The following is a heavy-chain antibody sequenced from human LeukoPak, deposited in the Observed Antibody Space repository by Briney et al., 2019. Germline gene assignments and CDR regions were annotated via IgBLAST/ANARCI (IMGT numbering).Heavy chain of an antibody. CDR2: IKEDGSEK. CDR3: AKDLDYYDSSGCFDY. CDR1: GFTFSSSW. D-gene: IGHD3-22*01. J-gene: IGHJ4*02. V-gene: IGHV3-7*03. Sequence: GGSLRLSCAASGFTFSSSWMSWVRQAPGKGLEWVANIKEDGSEKYYVDSVKGRFTIARDNRENALYLQMNSLRAEDTAVYYCAKDLDYYDSSGCFDYWGQGTLVTVSS.